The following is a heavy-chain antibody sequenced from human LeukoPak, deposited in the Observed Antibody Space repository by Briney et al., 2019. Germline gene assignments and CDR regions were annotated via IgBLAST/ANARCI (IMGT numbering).Heavy chain of an antibody. D-gene: IGHD2-2*01. Sequence: GGSLRLSCAASGFTFNSYAMSWVRQAPGKGLEWVSAISASGGSTYYADSVKGRFTISRDNAENTLYLQMNTLIAEDTAVYFCARGYCTSTSCLSRFADYWGQGTLVTVSS. J-gene: IGHJ4*02. CDR3: ARGYCTSTSCLSRFADY. CDR2: ISASGGST. CDR1: GFTFNSYA. V-gene: IGHV3-23*01.